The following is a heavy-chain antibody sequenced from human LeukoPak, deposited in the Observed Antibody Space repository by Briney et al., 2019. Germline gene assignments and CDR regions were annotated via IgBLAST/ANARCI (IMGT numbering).Heavy chain of an antibody. Sequence: SETLSLTCTVSGGSISGYYWSWIRQPPGKGLECIGFIYYSETTNYNPSFKSRVTISVDTSKNQFSLKLNSVTAADTAVYYCARFPGGAEYRHYYYMDVWGKGTTVTVSS. CDR1: GGSISGYY. CDR2: IYYSETT. V-gene: IGHV4-59*01. D-gene: IGHD1-14*01. CDR3: ARFPGGAEYRHYYYMDV. J-gene: IGHJ6*03.